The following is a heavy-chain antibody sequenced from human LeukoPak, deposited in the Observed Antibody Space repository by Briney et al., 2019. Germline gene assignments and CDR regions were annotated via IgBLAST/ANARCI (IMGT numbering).Heavy chain of an antibody. D-gene: IGHD6-19*01. CDR3: AKGGSSDYFYFDY. CDR2: ISSRGDSP. J-gene: IGHJ4*02. CDR1: GFSFITYA. V-gene: IGHV3-23*01. Sequence: PGGSLRVFCAASGFSFITYAMSWVRQAPGKGLEGVSGISSRGDSPYYAASVKGRFTISRDNSKNTLYLQMHSLRAEDTAVYYCAKGGSSDYFYFDYWGQGALVTVSS.